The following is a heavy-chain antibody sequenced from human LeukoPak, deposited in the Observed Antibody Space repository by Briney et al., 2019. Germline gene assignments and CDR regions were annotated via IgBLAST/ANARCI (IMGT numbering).Heavy chain of an antibody. CDR1: GYTFTGYY. J-gene: IGHJ4*02. CDR3: AREGAGYSGSELFDY. Sequence: ASVKVSCKASGYTFTGYYMHWVRQAPGQGLEWMGWINPNSGGTNYAQRFQGRVTMTRDTSISTAYMELSRLRSDDTAVYYCAREGAGYSGSELFDYWGQGTLVTVSS. V-gene: IGHV1-2*02. CDR2: INPNSGGT. D-gene: IGHD5-12*01.